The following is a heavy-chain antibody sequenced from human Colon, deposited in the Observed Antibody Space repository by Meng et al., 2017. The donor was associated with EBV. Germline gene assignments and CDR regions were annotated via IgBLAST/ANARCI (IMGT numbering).Heavy chain of an antibody. Sequence: QVQLVQSGAEGKKPXXSGQVSCKAPGYTFTSYGVSWVRQAPGQGPEWMGWISAYNANTNYAQKFQGRVTMTTDTSTSTAYMELRSLRSDDTAVYHCARGSGDYVRNYYGMDVWGQGTTVTVSS. CDR3: ARGSGDYVRNYYGMDV. CDR1: GYTFTSYG. D-gene: IGHD4-17*01. J-gene: IGHJ6*02. CDR2: ISAYNANT. V-gene: IGHV1-18*01.